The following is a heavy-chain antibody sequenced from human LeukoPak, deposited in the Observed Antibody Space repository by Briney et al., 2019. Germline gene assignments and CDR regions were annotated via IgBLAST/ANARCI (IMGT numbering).Heavy chain of an antibody. CDR2: IHRDGRT. CDR1: GVSISSSEW. J-gene: IGHJ4*02. V-gene: IGHV4-4*02. Sequence: PSETLSLTCAVSGVSISSSEWWIWVRQPPGQGLEWIGEIHRDGRTRYNPSLKSRVTMSMDYSKNQFSLSVTSVTAADTAVYYCAREGGPYRPLDYSGQGTLVTVSS. CDR3: AREGGPYRPLDY.